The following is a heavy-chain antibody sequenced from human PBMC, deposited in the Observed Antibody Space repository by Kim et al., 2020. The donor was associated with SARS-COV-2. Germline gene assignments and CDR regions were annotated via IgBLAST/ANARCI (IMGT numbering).Heavy chain of an antibody. CDR1: GGTFSSYA. V-gene: IGHV1-69*04. D-gene: IGHD3-22*01. J-gene: IGHJ4*02. CDR3: AREVGHDSSGYYLDY. CDR2: IIPILGIA. Sequence: SVKVSCKASGGTFSSYAISWVRQAPGQGLEWMGRIIPILGIANYAQKFQGRVTITADKSTSTAYMELSSLRSEDTAVCYCAREVGHDSSGYYLDYWGQRTLVTVSS.